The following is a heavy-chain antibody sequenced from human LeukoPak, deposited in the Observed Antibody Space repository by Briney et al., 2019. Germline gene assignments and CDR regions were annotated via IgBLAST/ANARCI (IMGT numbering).Heavy chain of an antibody. CDR1: GGSIRSGNYY. Sequence: SETLSLTCTVSGGSIRSGNYYWGWIRQPPGKGLEWIGNIYYSGTTYYNPSLKSRVTISVDTAKKQISLKLSSVTASDTAVYYCARHKELGPYDAFDIWGQGTMVTVSS. V-gene: IGHV4-39*01. CDR3: ARHKELGPYDAFDI. D-gene: IGHD3-10*01. CDR2: IYYSGTT. J-gene: IGHJ3*02.